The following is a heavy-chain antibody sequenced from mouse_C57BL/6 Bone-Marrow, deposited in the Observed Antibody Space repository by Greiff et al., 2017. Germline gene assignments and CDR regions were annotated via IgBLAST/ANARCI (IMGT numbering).Heavy chain of an antibody. Sequence: EVKLMESGGGLVKPGGSLKLSCAASGFTFSSYAMSWVRQTPEKRLEWVATISDGGSYTYYPDNVKGRFTISRDNAKNNLYLQMSHLKSEDTAMYYCARDRDPSTVYYFDYWGQGTTLTVSS. CDR3: ARDRDPSTVYYFDY. V-gene: IGHV5-4*01. J-gene: IGHJ2*01. CDR1: GFTFSSYA. CDR2: ISDGGSYT.